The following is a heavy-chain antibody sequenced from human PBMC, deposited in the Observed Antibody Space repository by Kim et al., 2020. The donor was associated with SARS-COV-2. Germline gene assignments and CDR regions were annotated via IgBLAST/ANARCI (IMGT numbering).Heavy chain of an antibody. CDR2: VDPYGVLT. D-gene: IGHD3-9*01. CDR3: ASSEPIIFGTLKFDP. J-gene: IGHJ5*02. V-gene: IGHV3-74*03. Sequence: GGSLRLSCAASGFSFSTYWMHWVRQAPGKGLVWVSRVDPYGVLTTYADSVKGRFTISRDNAKNTLYLQINSLRVEDTAVYYCASSEPIIFGTLKFDPWGRGTLVTVSS. CDR1: GFSFSTYW.